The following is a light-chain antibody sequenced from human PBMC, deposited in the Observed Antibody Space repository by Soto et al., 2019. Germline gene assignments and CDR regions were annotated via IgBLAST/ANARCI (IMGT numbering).Light chain of an antibody. V-gene: IGKV1-5*03. CDR3: QQYNRYSPWT. CDR1: QSVSTL. CDR2: KAS. J-gene: IGKJ1*01. Sequence: DVQMTQWPSTLSASVGERVTITCRASQSVSTLLAWYQQKPGKAPKLLIYKASSLESGVPPRFSGRGSGTEFTLTISSLQPDDFATYYCQQYNRYSPWTFGQGTKVEIK.